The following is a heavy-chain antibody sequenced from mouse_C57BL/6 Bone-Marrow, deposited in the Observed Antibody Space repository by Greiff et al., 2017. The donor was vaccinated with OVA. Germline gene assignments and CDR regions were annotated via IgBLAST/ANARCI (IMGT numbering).Heavy chain of an antibody. CDR3: APSTMITPYYFDY. J-gene: IGHJ2*01. Sequence: QVQLQQPGAELVKPGASVKMSCKASGYTFTSYWITWVKQRPGHGLEWIGDIYPGSGSTNYNEKFKSKATLTVDTSSSTAYMQLSSLTSEDSAVYYCAPSTMITPYYFDYWGQGTTLTVSS. D-gene: IGHD2-4*01. CDR2: IYPGSGST. V-gene: IGHV1-55*01. CDR1: GYTFTSYW.